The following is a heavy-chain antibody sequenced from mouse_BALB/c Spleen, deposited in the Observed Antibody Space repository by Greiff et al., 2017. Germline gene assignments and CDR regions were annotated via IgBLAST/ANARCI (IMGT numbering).Heavy chain of an antibody. Sequence: DVKLVESGGGLVQPGGSMKLSCVASGFTFSSYWMSWVRQSPEKGLEWVAEIRLKSDNYATHYAESVKGKFTISRDDSKSRLYLQMNSLRAEDTGIYYCTALYYYGPAWFAYWGQGTLDTVSA. CDR1: GFTFSSYW. CDR3: TALYYYGPAWFAY. D-gene: IGHD1-1*01. CDR2: IRLKSDNYAT. V-gene: IGHV6-3*01. J-gene: IGHJ3*01.